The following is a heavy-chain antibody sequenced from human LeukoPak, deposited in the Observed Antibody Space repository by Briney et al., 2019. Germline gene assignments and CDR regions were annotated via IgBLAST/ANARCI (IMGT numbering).Heavy chain of an antibody. CDR3: ARSLGFDY. CDR2: IKQDSSEE. D-gene: IGHD6-13*01. Sequence: GGSLRLSCAASGVTFSDYWMNWVRLAPGMGLEWVANIKQDSSEEYYVDSVKGRFTISRDNAKNSLFLQMNSLRAEDTAVYYCARSLGFDYWGQGTLVTVSS. V-gene: IGHV3-7*01. J-gene: IGHJ4*02. CDR1: GVTFSDYW.